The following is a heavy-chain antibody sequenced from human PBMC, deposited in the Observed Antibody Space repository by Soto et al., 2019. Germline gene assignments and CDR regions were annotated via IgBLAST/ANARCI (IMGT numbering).Heavy chain of an antibody. CDR2: IYYSGST. V-gene: IGHV4-39*01. CDR1: GGSISSSSYY. J-gene: IGHJ6*02. D-gene: IGHD3-3*01. Sequence: SETLSLTCTVSGGSISSSSYYWGWIRQPPGKGLEWIGSIYYSGSTYYNPSLKSRVTISVDTSKNQFSLKLSSVTAADTAVYYCARHLSGIKATIFGVVIGVYGMDVWGQGTTVTVSS. CDR3: ARHLSGIKATIFGVVIGVYGMDV.